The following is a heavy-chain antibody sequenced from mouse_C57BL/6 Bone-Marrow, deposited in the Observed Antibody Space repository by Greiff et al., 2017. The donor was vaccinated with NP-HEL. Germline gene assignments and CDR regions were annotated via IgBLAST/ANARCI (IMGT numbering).Heavy chain of an antibody. V-gene: IGHV5-4*01. J-gene: IGHJ3*01. CDR3: ARDYWLPPFAY. D-gene: IGHD2-2*01. CDR1: GFTFSSYA. CDR2: LSDGGSYT. Sequence: VQLKESGGGLVKPGGSLKLSCAASGFTFSSYAMSWVRQTPEKRREGGEKLSDGGSYTYYPDNVKGRFTISRDNAKNNLYLQMSHLKSEDTAMYYCARDYWLPPFAYWGQGTLVTVSA.